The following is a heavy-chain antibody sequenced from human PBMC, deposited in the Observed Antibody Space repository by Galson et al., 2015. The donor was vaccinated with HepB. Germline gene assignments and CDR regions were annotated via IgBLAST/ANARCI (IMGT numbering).Heavy chain of an antibody. D-gene: IGHD5-24*01. Sequence: SVKVSCKASGYTFTSYAMHWERQAPGQRLEWMGWINAGNGNTKYSQKFQGRVTITRDTSASTAYMELSSLRSEDTAVYYCARTGRMATPLWGMDVWGQGTTVTVSS. CDR3: ARTGRMATPLWGMDV. CDR1: GYTFTSYA. J-gene: IGHJ6*02. CDR2: INAGNGNT. V-gene: IGHV1-3*01.